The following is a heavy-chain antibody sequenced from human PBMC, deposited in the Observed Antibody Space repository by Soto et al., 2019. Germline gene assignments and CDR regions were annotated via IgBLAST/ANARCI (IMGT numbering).Heavy chain of an antibody. V-gene: IGHV4-59*01. J-gene: IGHJ6*02. CDR1: GGSLSSYY. CDR3: ARDLMVRGAYYGMDV. D-gene: IGHD3-10*01. CDR2: IYYSGST. Sequence: SSENLSLPCTVSGGSLSSYYWGWIRQPPGKGLEWIGYIYYSGSTNYNPSLKSRVTISVDTSKNQFSLKLSSVTAADTAVYYCARDLMVRGAYYGMDVWGQRTTVTVS.